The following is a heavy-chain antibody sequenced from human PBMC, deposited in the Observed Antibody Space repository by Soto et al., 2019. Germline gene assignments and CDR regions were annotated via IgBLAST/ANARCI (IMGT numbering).Heavy chain of an antibody. CDR1: GGSISSGGYS. D-gene: IGHD3-10*01. Sequence: PSETLALTCAVSGGSISSGGYSWSWIRQPPGKGLEWIGYIYHSGSTYYNPSLKSRVTISVDRSKNQFSLKLSSVTAADTAVYYCAREGMERRLLWFGDSIPNWFDPWGQGTLVTVSS. CDR3: AREGMERRLLWFGDSIPNWFDP. J-gene: IGHJ5*02. V-gene: IGHV4-30-2*01. CDR2: IYHSGST.